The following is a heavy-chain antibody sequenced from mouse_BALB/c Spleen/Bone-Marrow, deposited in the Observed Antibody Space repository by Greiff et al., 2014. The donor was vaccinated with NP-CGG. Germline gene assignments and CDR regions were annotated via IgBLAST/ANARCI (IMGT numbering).Heavy chain of an antibody. J-gene: IGHJ2*01. CDR2: INPSNGRT. CDR3: ARKGADYEDY. CDR1: GYTFTSYW. D-gene: IGHD2-4*01. V-gene: IGHV1S81*02. Sequence: QVQLKQSGAELVKPGASVKLSCKASGYTFTSYWMHWVKQRSGQGLEWIGEINPSNGRTNYNEKFKTKATLTVDKSSNTAYMQLSRLTSEDSAVYYCARKGADYEDYWGQGTTLTVSS.